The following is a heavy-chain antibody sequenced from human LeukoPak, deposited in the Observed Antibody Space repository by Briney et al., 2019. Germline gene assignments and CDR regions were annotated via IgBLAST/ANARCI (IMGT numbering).Heavy chain of an antibody. Sequence: GASVKVSCKASGYTFTSYYMHWVRQAPGQGLEWMGIINPSGGSTSYAQKFQGRVTMTRDTSTSTVYMELSSLRSGDTAVYYCAREREYDSSGYYLGYYYYGMDVWGQGTTVTVSS. CDR3: AREREYDSSGYYLGYYYYGMDV. CDR2: INPSGGST. CDR1: GYTFTSYY. V-gene: IGHV1-46*01. D-gene: IGHD3-22*01. J-gene: IGHJ6*02.